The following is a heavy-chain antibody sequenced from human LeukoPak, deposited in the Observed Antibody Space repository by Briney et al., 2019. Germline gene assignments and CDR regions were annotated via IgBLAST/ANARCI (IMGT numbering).Heavy chain of an antibody. V-gene: IGHV1-24*01. J-gene: IGHJ4*02. Sequence: ASVKVSCKVSGYTLTELSMHWVRQAPGKGLEWMGGFDPEDGETIYAQKFQGRVTMTEDTSTDTAYMELSSLRSEDTAVYYCATDGSRITIFGVVIAPNWGQGTLVTVSS. D-gene: IGHD3-3*01. CDR2: FDPEDGET. CDR1: GYTLTELS. CDR3: ATDGSRITIFGVVIAPN.